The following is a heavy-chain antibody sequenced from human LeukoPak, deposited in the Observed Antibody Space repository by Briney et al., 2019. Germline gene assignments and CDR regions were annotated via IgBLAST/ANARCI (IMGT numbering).Heavy chain of an antibody. V-gene: IGHV3-53*01. J-gene: IGHJ4*02. CDR3: ARRAGAYSHPYDY. Sequence: GGSLRLSCTVSGFTVSSNFMSWVRQAPGRGLEWVSFIYSDNTHYSDSVKGRFTISRDNSKNTLYLQMNSLRAEDTAVYYCARRAGAYSHPYDYWGQGTLVTVSS. D-gene: IGHD4/OR15-4a*01. CDR1: GFTVSSNF. CDR2: IYSDNT.